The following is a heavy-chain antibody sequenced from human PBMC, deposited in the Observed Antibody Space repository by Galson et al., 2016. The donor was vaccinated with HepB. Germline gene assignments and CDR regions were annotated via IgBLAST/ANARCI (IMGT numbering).Heavy chain of an antibody. CDR3: ARAPLEMATIQRGYFDH. J-gene: IGHJ4*02. D-gene: IGHD5-24*01. CDR1: GFTFSTYA. CDR2: ISGSGVNA. Sequence: SLRLSCAASGFTFSTYAMSWVRQAPGKGLEWVSAISGSGVNAHYADSVKGRFTISRDNSKNTLYLQMNSLRAEDTAVYYCARAPLEMATIQRGYFDHWGQGTLVTVSS. V-gene: IGHV3-23*01.